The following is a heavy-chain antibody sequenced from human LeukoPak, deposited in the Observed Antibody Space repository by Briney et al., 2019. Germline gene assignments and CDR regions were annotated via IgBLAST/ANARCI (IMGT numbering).Heavy chain of an antibody. CDR1: GGSFSGYY. CDR2: INHSGST. CDR3: ARGGYFDL. Sequence: SETLSLTCAVYGGSFSGYYWSWIRQPPGKGLEWIGEINHSGSTNYNPSLKSRVTISVDTSKNQFSLKLRSLTAADTAVYYCARGGYFDLWGRGTLVTVCS. V-gene: IGHV4-34*01. J-gene: IGHJ2*01.